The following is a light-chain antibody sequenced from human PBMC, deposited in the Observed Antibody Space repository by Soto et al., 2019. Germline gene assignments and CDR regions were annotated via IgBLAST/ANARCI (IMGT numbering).Light chain of an antibody. J-gene: IGLJ2*01. Sequence: QSALTQPASVSGSPGQSITNSCTGTSTDVGGHYYVSWYQQHPGKAPKLIIYDVTDRPSGVSHRFSGSKSGNTASLTISGLQAEDEADYYCTSYTSTNSYVAVGGGTKVTVL. V-gene: IGLV2-14*03. CDR3: TSYTSTNSYVA. CDR1: STDVGGHYY. CDR2: DVT.